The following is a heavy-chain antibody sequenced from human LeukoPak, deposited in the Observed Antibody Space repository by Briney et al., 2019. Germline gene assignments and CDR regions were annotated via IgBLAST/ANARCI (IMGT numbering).Heavy chain of an antibody. J-gene: IGHJ4*02. Sequence: GASVKVSCKASGYTFTSYGISWVRKAPGQRLEWMGWINAGNGNTKYLQKFQGRVTTTRDTSASTAYMELSSRRSEDTAVYYCARSWQQLVDYWGQGTLVTVSS. CDR1: GYTFTSYG. CDR3: ARSWQQLVDY. D-gene: IGHD6-13*01. CDR2: INAGNGNT. V-gene: IGHV1-3*01.